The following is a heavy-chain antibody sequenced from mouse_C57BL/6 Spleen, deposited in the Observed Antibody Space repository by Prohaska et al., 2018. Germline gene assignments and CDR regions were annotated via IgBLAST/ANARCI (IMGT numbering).Heavy chain of an antibody. CDR2: ISYDGSN. V-gene: IGHV3-6*01. D-gene: IGHD2-3*01. CDR1: GYSITSGYY. Sequence: DVQLQESGPGLVKPSQSLSLTCSVTGYSITSGYYWNWIRQFPGNKLEWMGYISYDGSNNYNPSLKNRISITRDTSKNQFFLKLNSVTTEDTATYYCARDDGYYCFDYWGQGTTLTVSS. J-gene: IGHJ2*01. CDR3: ARDDGYYCFDY.